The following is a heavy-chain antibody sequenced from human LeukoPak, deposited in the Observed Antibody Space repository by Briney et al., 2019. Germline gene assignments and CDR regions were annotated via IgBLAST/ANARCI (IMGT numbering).Heavy chain of an antibody. CDR3: VKDGSGSYYTYYFDY. CDR2: ISSNGGST. CDR1: GFTFSRYA. D-gene: IGHD3-10*01. V-gene: IGHV3-64D*06. J-gene: IGHJ4*02. Sequence: GGSLRLSCSASGFTFSRYAMHWVRQAPGKGLEYVSAISSNGGSTYYADSVKGRFTISRDNSKNTLYLQMSSLRTEDTAVYYCVKDGSGSYYTYYFDYWGQGTLVTVST.